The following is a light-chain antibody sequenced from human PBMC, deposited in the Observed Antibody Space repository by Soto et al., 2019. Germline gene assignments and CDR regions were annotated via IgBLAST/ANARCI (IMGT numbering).Light chain of an antibody. CDR3: QQYCSSPRT. CDR1: QSVSSSY. Sequence: EIVLTQSPGTLSLSPGERATLSCRASQSVSSSYLAWYQQKPGQAPRLLIYGASSRATGIPDRFSGSVSGTDFTLTISRLEPEDFAVYYCQQYCSSPRTFGQGTKVEIK. J-gene: IGKJ1*01. CDR2: GAS. V-gene: IGKV3-20*01.